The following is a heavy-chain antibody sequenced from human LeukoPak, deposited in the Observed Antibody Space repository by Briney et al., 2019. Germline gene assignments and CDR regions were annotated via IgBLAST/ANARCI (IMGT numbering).Heavy chain of an antibody. Sequence: GRSLRLSSAAPGFTFSTYGMHWARPATGKGREWGATIKEDGSEKYYVDSVKGRFTISTDTAKNSLYLQMHSLRAEDTAVYYWARGGHCGGDCYNWYFDLWGRGTLVTVSS. J-gene: IGHJ2*01. CDR3: ARGGHCGGDCYNWYFDL. D-gene: IGHD2-21*02. CDR1: GFTFSTYG. V-gene: IGHV3-7*01. CDR2: IKEDGSEK.